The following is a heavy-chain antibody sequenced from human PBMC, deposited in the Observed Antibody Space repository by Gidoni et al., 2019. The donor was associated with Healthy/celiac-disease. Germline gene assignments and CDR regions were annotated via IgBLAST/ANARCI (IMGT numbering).Heavy chain of an antibody. CDR2: IKSKTDGGTT. CDR3: TTEPAKWELPSYFDY. Sequence: EVQLVESGGGLVKPGGSLRLSCAASGFTFSNAWMNWVRQAPGKGLEWVGRIKSKTDGGTTDYAAPVKGRFTISRDDSKNTLYLQMNSLKTEDTAVYYCTTEPAKWELPSYFDYWGQGTLVTVSS. J-gene: IGHJ4*02. CDR1: GFTFSNAW. V-gene: IGHV3-15*07. D-gene: IGHD1-26*01.